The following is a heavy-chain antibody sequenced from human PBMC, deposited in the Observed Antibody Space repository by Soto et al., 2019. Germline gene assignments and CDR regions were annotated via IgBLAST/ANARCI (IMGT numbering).Heavy chain of an antibody. CDR1: SGSISVTNVF. Sequence: SETLSLTCTVSSGSISVTNVFWGWVRQPPGKGLEWIGNVDYSGTAYFSPSLATRVTFHVDTSKNQFSLTLYSVTAADTAVYYCARITGRHLDYWGQGILVTVSS. V-gene: IGHV4-39*01. CDR3: ARITGRHLDY. D-gene: IGHD1-20*01. J-gene: IGHJ4*02. CDR2: VDYSGTA.